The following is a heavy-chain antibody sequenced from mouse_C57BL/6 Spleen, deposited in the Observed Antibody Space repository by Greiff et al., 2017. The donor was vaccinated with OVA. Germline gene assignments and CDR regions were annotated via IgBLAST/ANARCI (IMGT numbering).Heavy chain of an antibody. J-gene: IGHJ2*01. CDR3: ARREYSNYVNYFDY. Sequence: DVKLVESGGDLVKPGGSLKLSCAASGFTFSSYGMSWVRQTPDKRLEWVATISSGGSYTYYPDSVKGRFTISRDNAKNTLYLQMSSLKSEDTAMYYCARREYSNYVNYFDYWGQGTTLTVSS. CDR1: GFTFSSYG. D-gene: IGHD2-5*01. V-gene: IGHV5-6*02. CDR2: ISSGGSYT.